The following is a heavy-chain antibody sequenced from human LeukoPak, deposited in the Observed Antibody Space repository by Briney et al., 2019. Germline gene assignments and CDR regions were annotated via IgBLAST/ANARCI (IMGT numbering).Heavy chain of an antibody. V-gene: IGHV4-61*09. CDR3: ARGRYVTTRGGAAAGFLDY. D-gene: IGHD6-13*01. CDR1: GGSISSGSYC. CDR2: IHTSGNT. Sequence: SETLSLTCTVSGGSISSGSYCWSWIRQPAGKGLEWIGHIHTSGNTNYNSSLKSRVTISVDTSQNQFSLRLSSVTAADTAVYYCARGRYVTTRGGAAAGFLDYWGQGTLGTVST. J-gene: IGHJ4*02.